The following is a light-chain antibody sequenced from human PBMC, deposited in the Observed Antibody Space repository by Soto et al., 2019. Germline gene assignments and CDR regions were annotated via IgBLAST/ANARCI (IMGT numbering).Light chain of an antibody. J-gene: IGKJ1*01. CDR3: QQYDRSPWT. CDR2: GAS. V-gene: IGKV3-20*01. CDR1: QSIRYNY. Sequence: EIVMTQSPATLPVSPGEGATLSCRASQSIRYNYLAWYQQRPCQAPRLLIYGASSRATGIPDRFSGSGSGTDFTLTISRLEPEDFAVYYCQQYDRSPWTFGQGTKVDIK.